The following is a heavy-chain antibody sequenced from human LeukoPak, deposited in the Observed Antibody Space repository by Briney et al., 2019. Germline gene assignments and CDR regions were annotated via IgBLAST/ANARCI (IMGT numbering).Heavy chain of an antibody. CDR1: GGSISSGSYN. V-gene: IGHV4-61*02. D-gene: IGHD4-17*01. CDR2: IYTSGST. Sequence: SQTLSLTCTASGGSISSGSYNWSWIRQPAGKGLEWIGRIYTSGSTNYNPSLKSRVTISVDTSKNQFSLKLSSVTAADTAVYYCARVYGDYVDYWGQGTLATVSS. CDR3: ARVYGDYVDY. J-gene: IGHJ4*02.